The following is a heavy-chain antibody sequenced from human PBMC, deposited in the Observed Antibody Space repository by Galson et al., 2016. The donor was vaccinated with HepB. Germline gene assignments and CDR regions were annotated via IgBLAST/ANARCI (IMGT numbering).Heavy chain of an antibody. V-gene: IGHV4-34*01. J-gene: IGHJ6*03. Sequence: SETLSLTCAVYGGSFSGYYWNWIRQPPGKGLEWIGEINLSGNTNYNPSLKSRITISLETSKNQFSLKLSSVTAADTAVYYCARVQKGVVATWYYYCVDVWGKGTTVTVSS. CDR3: ARVQKGVVATWYYYCVDV. CDR2: INLSGNT. D-gene: IGHD2-2*01. CDR1: GGSFSGYY.